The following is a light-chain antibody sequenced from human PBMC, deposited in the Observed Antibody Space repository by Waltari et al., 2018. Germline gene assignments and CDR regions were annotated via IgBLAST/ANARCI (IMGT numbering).Light chain of an antibody. CDR3: QQYKSYWT. CDR1: QSISSW. Sequence: DIQMTQSPSTLSASVGDTVTITCRPSQSISSWLAWYQQKPGKAPKLLIYKASGLESGVPSRLSGSGSGTEFILTISSLQPDDFATYYCQQYKSYWTFGQGTKVEIK. V-gene: IGKV1-5*03. CDR2: KAS. J-gene: IGKJ1*01.